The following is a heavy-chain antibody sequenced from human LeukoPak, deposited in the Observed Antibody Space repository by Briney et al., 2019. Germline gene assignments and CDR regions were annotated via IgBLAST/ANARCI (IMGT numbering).Heavy chain of an antibody. D-gene: IGHD3-22*01. J-gene: IGHJ4*02. V-gene: IGHV3-33*01. CDR2: IWYEGINK. CDR3: ARIKGDSSGYYDS. Sequence: GGSLRLSCAASGFRFSYYGMHWVRQAPGKGLEWVAAIWYEGINKDYADSVKGRFTISRDNSKNTVYLQMNSLRVEDTAIYYCARIKGDSSGYYDSWGQGALVTVSS. CDR1: GFRFSYYG.